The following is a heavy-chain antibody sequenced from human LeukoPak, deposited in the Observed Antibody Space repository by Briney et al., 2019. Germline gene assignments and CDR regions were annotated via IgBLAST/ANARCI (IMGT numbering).Heavy chain of an antibody. D-gene: IGHD6-13*01. V-gene: IGHV3-30-3*01. CDR3: ASRYSSSWYVLDY. J-gene: IGHJ4*02. Sequence: TGGSLRLSCAASGFTFSSYAMPWVRQAPGKGLEWVAVISYDGSNEYYADSVKGRFTISRDNSKNTLYLQMNSLRAEDTAVYYCASRYSSSWYVLDYWGQGTLVTVSS. CDR2: ISYDGSNE. CDR1: GFTFSSYA.